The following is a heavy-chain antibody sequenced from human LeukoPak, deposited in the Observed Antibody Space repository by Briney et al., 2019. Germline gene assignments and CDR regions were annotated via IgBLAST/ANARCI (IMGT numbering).Heavy chain of an antibody. J-gene: IGHJ4*02. Sequence: GGSLRLSCAASGFTFSSYSMNWVRQAPGKGLEWVSGINWNGGSTGYADSVKGRFTISRDNAKNSLYLQMNSLKAEDTALYHCARVSSSGWYYFDYWGQGTLVTVSS. CDR3: ARVSSSGWYYFDY. CDR2: INWNGGST. CDR1: GFTFSSYS. D-gene: IGHD6-19*01. V-gene: IGHV3-20*01.